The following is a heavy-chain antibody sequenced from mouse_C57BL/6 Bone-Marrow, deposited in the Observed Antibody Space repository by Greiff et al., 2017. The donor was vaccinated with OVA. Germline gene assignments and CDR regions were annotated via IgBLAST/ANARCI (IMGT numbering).Heavy chain of an antibody. D-gene: IGHD4-1*01. CDR2: IDPETGDT. V-gene: IGHV14-4*01. Sequence: VQLKQSGAELVRPGASVKLSCTASGFNIKDDYMHWVKQRPEQGLEWIGWIDPETGDTEYASKFQGKATITADTSSNTAYLQLSSLTSEDTAVYYCTTWDDRDYWGQGTTLTVSS. CDR1: GFNIKDDY. J-gene: IGHJ2*01. CDR3: TTWDDRDY.